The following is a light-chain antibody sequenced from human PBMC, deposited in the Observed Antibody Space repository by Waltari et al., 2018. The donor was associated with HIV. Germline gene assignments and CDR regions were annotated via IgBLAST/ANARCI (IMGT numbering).Light chain of an antibody. J-gene: IGLJ1*01. CDR2: KNT. V-gene: IGLV3-25*03. CDR3: LSADSSGTYV. CDR1: ASPKPY. Sequence: SSELTQPPSVSVSPGQTARITCSGDASPKPYTHWCQQKPGQAPVVVIHKNTERPSGIPERFSASRSGTTVTLTITGVQTDDEADYYCLSADSSGTYVFGPGTTVTVL.